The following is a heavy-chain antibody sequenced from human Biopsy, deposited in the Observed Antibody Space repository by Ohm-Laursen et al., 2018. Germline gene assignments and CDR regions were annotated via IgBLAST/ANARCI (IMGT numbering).Heavy chain of an antibody. CDR2: IFYGGIT. V-gene: IGHV4-34*12. Sequence: TLSLTCGVYGGSFSDDYWTWIRQPPGKGLEWIGSIFYGGITYYNPSLKSRVTISVDTSKNQFSLNLSSVTGADTAVYYCARHPTGFWFDPWGQGTLVTVSS. J-gene: IGHJ5*02. CDR3: ARHPTGFWFDP. CDR1: GGSFSDDY.